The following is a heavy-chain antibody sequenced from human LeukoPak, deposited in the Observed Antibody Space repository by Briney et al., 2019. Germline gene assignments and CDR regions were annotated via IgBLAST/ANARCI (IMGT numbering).Heavy chain of an antibody. CDR1: GGSISSYY. J-gene: IGHJ5*02. CDR2: IYYSGST. Sequence: SETLSLTCTVSGGSISSYYWSWIRQPPGKGLEWIGYIYYSGSTNYNPSLKSRVTISVDTSKSQFSLKLSSVTAADTAVYHCARCTLRGRWFDPWGQGTLVTVSS. V-gene: IGHV4-59*01. CDR3: ARCTLRGRWFDP.